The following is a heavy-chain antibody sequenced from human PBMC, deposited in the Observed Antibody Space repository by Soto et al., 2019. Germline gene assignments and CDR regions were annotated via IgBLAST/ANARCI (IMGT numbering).Heavy chain of an antibody. CDR2: INLDGSGT. CDR1: GFTYTNYW. V-gene: IGHV3-74*01. CDR3: GTAFEY. Sequence: EVHLVESGGGLVQPGGSLRLSCAASGFTYTNYWMHWVRQVPGKGLVWVSRINLDGSGTSYADSVKGRFTISRDNAKNTLYLQMNSLRAEDSAVYYCGTAFEYWGQGTLVTVFS. J-gene: IGHJ4*02.